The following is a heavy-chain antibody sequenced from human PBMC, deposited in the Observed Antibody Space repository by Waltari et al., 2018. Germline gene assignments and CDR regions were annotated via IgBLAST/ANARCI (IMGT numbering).Heavy chain of an antibody. CDR1: GGTFSSYA. V-gene: IGHV1-69*05. CDR3: ARPHGEMVTGEFSEYYFDY. J-gene: IGHJ4*02. CDR2: IIPIFGTA. Sequence: QVQLVQSGAEVKKPGSSVKVSCKASGGTFSSYAISWVRQAPGQGLEWMGGIIPIFGTANYAQKFQGRVTITTDESTSTAYMELSSLKASDTAMYYCARPHGEMVTGEFSEYYFDYWGQGTLVTVSS. D-gene: IGHD7-27*01.